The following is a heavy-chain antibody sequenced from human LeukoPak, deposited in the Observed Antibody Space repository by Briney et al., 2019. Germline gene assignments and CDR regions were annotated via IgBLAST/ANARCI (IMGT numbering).Heavy chain of an antibody. V-gene: IGHV4-4*02. J-gene: IGHJ4*02. CDR2: VSLSGLT. Sequence: SETLSLTCGVSGGSITSTNWRSLLRQPPGQGLEWIGEVSLSGLTNYNPSLSSRIIMALDTSKNHLSLHLTSVTAADTAVYYCSRENGAFSPFGYWGQGYLVTVLS. CDR1: GGSITSTNW. CDR3: SRENGAFSPFGY. D-gene: IGHD2-8*01.